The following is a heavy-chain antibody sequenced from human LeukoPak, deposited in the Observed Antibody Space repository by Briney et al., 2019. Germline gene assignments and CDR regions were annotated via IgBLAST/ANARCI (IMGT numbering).Heavy chain of an antibody. J-gene: IGHJ4*02. CDR1: GGTFSSYA. V-gene: IGHV1-69*04. D-gene: IGHD1-26*01. Sequence: SVKVSCKASGGTFSSYAISWVRQAPGQGLEWMGRIIPILGIANYAQKFQGRVTITADKSTSTAYMELSSLRSEDTAVYYCARDSVVGAPNDHWGQGTLVTVSS. CDR3: ARDSVVGAPNDH. CDR2: IIPILGIA.